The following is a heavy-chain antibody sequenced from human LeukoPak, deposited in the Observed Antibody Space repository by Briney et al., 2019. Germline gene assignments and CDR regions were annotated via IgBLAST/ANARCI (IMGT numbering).Heavy chain of an antibody. D-gene: IGHD3-10*01. CDR1: GYTFTSYY. Sequence: ASVKVSCKASGYTFTSYYMHWVRQAPGQGLEWMGIINPSGGSTSYAQKFQGRVTMTRDTSTSTVYMELSSLRSEDTAVYYCARAYWGTYYYGSGSRRLDYWGQGTLVTVSS. CDR3: ARAYWGTYYYGSGSRRLDY. J-gene: IGHJ4*02. CDR2: INPSGGST. V-gene: IGHV1-46*01.